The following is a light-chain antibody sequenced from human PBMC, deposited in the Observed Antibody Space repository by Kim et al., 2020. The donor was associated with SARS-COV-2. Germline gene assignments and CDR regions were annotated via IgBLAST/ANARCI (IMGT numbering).Light chain of an antibody. V-gene: IGKV3-11*01. CDR2: DAS. CDR1: QSIRSS. Sequence: EIVLTQSPGTLSLSPGERATLSCRASQSIRSSLAWYQQKPGQAPRLLIYDASNRATGIPARFSGSGSGTDFTLTISSLEPEDFAVYYCQQRSKWLTFGGGTKVDIK. J-gene: IGKJ4*01. CDR3: QQRSKWLT.